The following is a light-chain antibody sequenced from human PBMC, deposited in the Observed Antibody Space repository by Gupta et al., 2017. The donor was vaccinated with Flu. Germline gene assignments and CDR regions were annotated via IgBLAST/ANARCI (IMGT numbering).Light chain of an antibody. CDR2: KDS. CDR3: QSADSSGTFV. V-gene: IGLV3-25*02. Sequence: SCELTQPPSVSVSPGQTARITCSGDALPKQYAYWYQQKRGQAPVLVIYKDSERPSGIPERFSGSSSGTTVTLTISGVQAEDEADYYCQSADSSGTFVFGGGTKLTVL. CDR1: ALPKQY. J-gene: IGLJ2*01.